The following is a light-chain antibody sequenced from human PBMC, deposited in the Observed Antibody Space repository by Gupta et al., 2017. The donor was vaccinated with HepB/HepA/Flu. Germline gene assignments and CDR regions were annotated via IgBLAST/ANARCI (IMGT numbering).Light chain of an antibody. V-gene: IGLV3-21*03. CDR3: QVWDTSSDQGV. Sequence: SYVLSQPPSVSVAPGKTATITCAGNNIGSKNVHWYQQKPGQAPALLVYDDSNRPSGIPERFSGSNSGNMATLTISRVEAGDEADYYCQVWDTSSDQGVFGGGTKVTVL. J-gene: IGLJ3*02. CDR1: NIGSKN. CDR2: DDS.